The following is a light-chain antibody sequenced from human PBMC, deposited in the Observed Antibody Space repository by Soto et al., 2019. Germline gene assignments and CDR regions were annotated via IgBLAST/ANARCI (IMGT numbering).Light chain of an antibody. CDR3: QQYSSYLFT. V-gene: IGKV1-5*03. CDR2: KAS. J-gene: IGKJ2*01. Sequence: DIQMTQSPSTLSAFVGDRVTITCRASQSISSWLAWYQQKPGKAPKLLIYKASSLQSGVPSRFSGSRSGAEFTLNISSLQPDDLATYYCQQYSSYLFTFGQGTKLEIK. CDR1: QSISSW.